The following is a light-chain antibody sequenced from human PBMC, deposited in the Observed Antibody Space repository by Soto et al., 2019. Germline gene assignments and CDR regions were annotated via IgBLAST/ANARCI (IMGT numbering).Light chain of an antibody. CDR3: LQDHSYPWT. CDR1: QGIRND. Sequence: AIQLTQSPSSLSASVGDRVSITCRASQGIRNDLGWYQHKPGKAPKLLIHGASSLQSWVPSRFSGSASGTEFTLTISSLQPEDLASYYCLQDHSYPWTFGQGTKVEI. V-gene: IGKV1-6*01. CDR2: GAS. J-gene: IGKJ1*01.